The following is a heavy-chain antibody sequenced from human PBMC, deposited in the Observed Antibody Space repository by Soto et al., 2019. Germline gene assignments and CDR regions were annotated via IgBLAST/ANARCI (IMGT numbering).Heavy chain of an antibody. CDR1: GGSISSNIW. CDR2: IHHGGST. CDR3: ARKSNAGTYEGVFDI. D-gene: IGHD1-26*01. V-gene: IGHV4-4*02. J-gene: IGHJ3*02. Sequence: QVQLQESGPGLVKPSGTLSLTCAVSGGSISSNIWWSWVRQPSGKGLEWIGEIHHGGSTNYNPSLKSRATISVDKSNNHFSLKLTSVTAADTAVYYCARKSNAGTYEGVFDIWGQGTVVTVSS.